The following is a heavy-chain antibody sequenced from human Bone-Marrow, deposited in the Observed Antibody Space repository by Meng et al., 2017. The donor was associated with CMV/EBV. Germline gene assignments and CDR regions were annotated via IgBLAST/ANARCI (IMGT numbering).Heavy chain of an antibody. V-gene: IGHV1-2*02. Sequence: ASVKVSCKASGYTFTRDDVNWVRQAPGQGLEWMGWINPNSGGTNYAQKFQGRVTMTRDTSISTAYMELSRLRSDDTAVYYCARIPLGWVMDVWGQGTTVTVSS. CDR1: GYTFTRDD. CDR2: INPNSGGT. J-gene: IGHJ6*02. D-gene: IGHD7-27*01. CDR3: ARIPLGWVMDV.